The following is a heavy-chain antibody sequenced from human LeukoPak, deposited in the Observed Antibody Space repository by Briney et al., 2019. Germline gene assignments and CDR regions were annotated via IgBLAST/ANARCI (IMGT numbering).Heavy chain of an antibody. V-gene: IGHV3-66*01. D-gene: IGHD6-19*01. J-gene: IGHJ4*02. Sequence: QPGGSLRLSCAASEFSVGSNYMTWVRQAPGKGLEWVSLIYSGGSTYYADSVKGRFTISRDNSKNTLYLQMNSLRAEDTAVYYCARVGGSGWYFGFDYWGQGTLVTVSS. CDR3: ARVGGSGWYFGFDY. CDR2: IYSGGST. CDR1: EFSVGSNY.